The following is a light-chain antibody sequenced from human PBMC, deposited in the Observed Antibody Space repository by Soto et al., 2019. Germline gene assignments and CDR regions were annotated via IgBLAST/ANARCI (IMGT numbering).Light chain of an antibody. CDR2: DVS. CDR1: SSDVGGYNY. CDR3: SSYTSSGTYV. Sequence: QSVLTQPASVSGSPGQSITISCTGTSSDVGGYNYVSWYQQHPGKAPKLMIYDVSIRPSGVSNRFSGSKSGNTASLTISGLQAEDEADYYCSSYTSSGTYVFGTGTKVTVL. V-gene: IGLV2-14*01. J-gene: IGLJ1*01.